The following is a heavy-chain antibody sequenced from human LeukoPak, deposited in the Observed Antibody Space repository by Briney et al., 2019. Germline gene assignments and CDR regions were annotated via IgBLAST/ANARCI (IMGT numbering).Heavy chain of an antibody. J-gene: IGHJ5*02. CDR2: IIDSGGST. D-gene: IGHD4-17*01. CDR1: EFTFSSFA. CDR3: AKDMTTVTTNWFDP. V-gene: IGHV3-23*01. Sequence: GGSLRLSCVASEFTFSSFAMSWVRQAPGKGLEWVSGIIDSGGSTYYADSVKGRFTISRDNSKNTLYLQMNSLRAEDTAVYYCAKDMTTVTTNWFDPWGQGTLVTVSS.